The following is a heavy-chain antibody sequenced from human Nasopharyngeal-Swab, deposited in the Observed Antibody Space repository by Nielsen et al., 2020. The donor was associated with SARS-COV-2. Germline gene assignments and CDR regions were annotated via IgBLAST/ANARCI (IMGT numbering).Heavy chain of an antibody. CDR2: INHSGST. CDR3: ARTQRGDGDSRGYYYYYMDV. J-gene: IGHJ6*03. Sequence: WIRQPPGKGLEWIGEINHSGSTNYNPSLKSRVTISVDTSKNQFSLKLSSVTAADTAVYYCARTQRGDGDSRGYYYYYMDVWGKGTTVPSP. V-gene: IGHV4-34*01. D-gene: IGHD4-17*01.